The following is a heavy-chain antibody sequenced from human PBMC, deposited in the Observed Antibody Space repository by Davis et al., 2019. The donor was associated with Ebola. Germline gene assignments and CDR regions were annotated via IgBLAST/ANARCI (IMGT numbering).Heavy chain of an antibody. Sequence: GESLIIPCAAPGFTFRSYRMNWLRQAPGTGLPWVSSISSSSSYIYYADSVKGRFTISRDNAKNSLYLQMNSLRAEDTAVYYCARDSQLLRYFDWLSPFDYWGQGTLVTVSS. CDR3: ARDSQLLRYFDWLSPFDY. CDR2: ISSSSSYI. V-gene: IGHV3-21*01. D-gene: IGHD3-9*01. CDR1: GFTFRSYR. J-gene: IGHJ4*02.